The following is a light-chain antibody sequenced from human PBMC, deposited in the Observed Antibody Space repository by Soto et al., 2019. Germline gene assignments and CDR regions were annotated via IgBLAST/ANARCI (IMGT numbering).Light chain of an antibody. V-gene: IGKV3D-20*01. CDR3: QHYSSPPT. CDR1: HSVSSNY. CDR2: AAS. Sequence: ELTQSPATLSSSLGERATLSCGASHSVSSNYVAFYQQKPGLAPSLLIYAASMRGTGISDRFSGSASTKVFTPTISLLAPEDLADYCCQHYSSPPTFGQGTKVDIK. J-gene: IGKJ1*01.